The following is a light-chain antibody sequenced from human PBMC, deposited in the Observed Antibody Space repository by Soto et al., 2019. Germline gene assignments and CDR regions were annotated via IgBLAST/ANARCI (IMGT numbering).Light chain of an antibody. CDR2: AAA. V-gene: IGKV1-8*01. CDR3: QQYLSYPYT. J-gene: IGKJ2*01. Sequence: AIRMTQSPSSISASTGDRVTITCRASQGISSFLAWYQQKPGKAPKLLIYAAATLQRGAPSRFSDSGSGTDFTLTSSRLQSEDFATYFCQQYLSYPYTFGQGTKLEI. CDR1: QGISSF.